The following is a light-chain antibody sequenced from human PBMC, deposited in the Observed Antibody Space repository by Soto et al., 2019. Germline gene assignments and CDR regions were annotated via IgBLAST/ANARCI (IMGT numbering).Light chain of an antibody. J-gene: IGLJ1*01. CDR2: SHS. V-gene: IGLV1-44*01. CDR1: SSNIGANT. Sequence: QSVLTQPPSASGTPGQRVAFSCSGSSSNIGANTVNWYQQLPGAAPKLLIYSHSQRPSGVPDRFSGSKSATSASLAISGLQSDDEADYYCAAWDDSLNGDVFGTGTKLTVL. CDR3: AAWDDSLNGDV.